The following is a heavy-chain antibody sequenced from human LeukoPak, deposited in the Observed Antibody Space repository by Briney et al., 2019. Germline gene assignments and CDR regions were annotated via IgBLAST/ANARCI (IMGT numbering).Heavy chain of an antibody. D-gene: IGHD3-3*01. CDR2: IYYSGST. CDR3: TREHDYWSALGLDV. V-gene: IGHV4-30-4*08. Sequence: SGTLSLTCTVSGGYISSGDYYRRWIRQPPGKGLEWIGYIYYSGSTYYNPSLKSRVTISLDTSKNQFSLKLSSVTAADTAVYYCTREHDYWSALGLDVWGKGTTVTVSS. CDR1: GGYISSGDYY. J-gene: IGHJ6*04.